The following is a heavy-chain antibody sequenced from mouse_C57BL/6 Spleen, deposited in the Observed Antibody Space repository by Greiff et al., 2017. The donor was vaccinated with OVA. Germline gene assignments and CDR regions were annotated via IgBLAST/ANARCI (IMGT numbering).Heavy chain of an antibody. CDR3: ARFTTANYYAMDY. CDR2: INPNYGTT. V-gene: IGHV1-39*01. Sequence: VQLKESGPELVKPGASVKISCKASGYSFTDYNMNWVKQSNGKSLEWIGVINPNYGTTSYNQKFKGKATLTVDQSSSTAYMQLNSLTSEDSAVYYCARFTTANYYAMDYWGQGTSVTVAS. CDR1: GYSFTDYN. J-gene: IGHJ4*01. D-gene: IGHD1-2*01.